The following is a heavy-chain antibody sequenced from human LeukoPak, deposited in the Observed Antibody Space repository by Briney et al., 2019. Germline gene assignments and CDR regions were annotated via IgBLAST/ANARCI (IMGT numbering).Heavy chain of an antibody. CDR2: TYSSGTT. J-gene: IGHJ4*02. V-gene: IGHV3-53*01. CDR1: GFTVSSNY. D-gene: IGHD6-6*01. CDR3: AREPTYSGSLDY. Sequence: PGGSLRLSCAASGFTVSSNYMSWVRQAPGKGLEYISVTYSSGTTYYADSVRDRFTISRDNSRNTLYLQMNSLRPEDTAVYYCAREPTYSGSLDYWGQGTLVTVSS.